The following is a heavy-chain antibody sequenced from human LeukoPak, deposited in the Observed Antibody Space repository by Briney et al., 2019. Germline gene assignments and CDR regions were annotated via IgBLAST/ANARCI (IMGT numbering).Heavy chain of an antibody. J-gene: IGHJ6*03. CDR3: ARLREENCSGTRCFGRETYYYYYMDV. CDR2: ISSSGSTI. V-gene: IGHV3-11*01. Sequence: GGSLRLSCAASGFTFSDYYMSWIRQAPGKGLEWVSYISSSGSTIYYADSVKGRFTISRDNAKNSLYLQMNSLRAEDTAVYYCARLREENCSGTRCFGRETYYYYYMDVWGKGATVTVSS. CDR1: GFTFSDYY. D-gene: IGHD2-2*01.